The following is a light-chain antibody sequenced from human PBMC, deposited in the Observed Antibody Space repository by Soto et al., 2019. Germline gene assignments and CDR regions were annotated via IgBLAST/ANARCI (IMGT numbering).Light chain of an antibody. CDR2: EAS. J-gene: IGKJ1*01. Sequence: DIQMTQSPSTLSASVGDRVTITCRATQSISNSLAWYQQKPGKAPKLLFYEASSLESGVPARFSGSGSGTEFTLTITSLQPEDFATYYCQQYSRLWTFGQGTKVEIK. V-gene: IGKV1-5*03. CDR3: QQYSRLWT. CDR1: QSISNS.